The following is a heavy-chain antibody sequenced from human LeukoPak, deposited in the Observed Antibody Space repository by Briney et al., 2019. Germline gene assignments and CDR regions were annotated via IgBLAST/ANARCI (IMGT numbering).Heavy chain of an antibody. J-gene: IGHJ5*02. V-gene: IGHV3-23*01. CDR3: AKSYYSTNLYWFDP. Sequence: GGSLRLSCAASGFTFSSYAMSWVRQAPGKGLEWISTISGSGGSTYYADSVKGRLTISRDNSKNTVYLQMNSLRAEDTAVYYCAKSYYSTNLYWFDPWGQGTLVTVSS. D-gene: IGHD3-10*01. CDR1: GFTFSSYA. CDR2: ISGSGGST.